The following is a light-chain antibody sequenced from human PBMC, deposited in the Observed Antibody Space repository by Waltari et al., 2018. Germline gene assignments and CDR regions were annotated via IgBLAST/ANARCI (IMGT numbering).Light chain of an antibody. CDR3: QQGYSYPFT. V-gene: IGKV1-17*01. J-gene: IGKJ3*01. CDR1: QGIGNN. CDR2: RAS. Sequence: DIQMTQSPSSLSASVGDTVTITCQASQGIGNNLNWYHQKPGKAPKLLIYRASSLQSGIPSRFSGSGSGTEFTLTISSLQPEDFATYYCQQGYSYPFTFGPGTKLDIK.